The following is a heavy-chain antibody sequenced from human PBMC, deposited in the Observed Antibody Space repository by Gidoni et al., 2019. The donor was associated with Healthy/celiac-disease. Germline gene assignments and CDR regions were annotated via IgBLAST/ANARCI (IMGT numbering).Heavy chain of an antibody. CDR1: GGTSSSYD. CDR2: IIPIFGTA. J-gene: IGHJ4*02. D-gene: IGHD6-19*01. V-gene: IGHV1-69*01. Sequence: VQLVKCGAGGKKPGSSGEVSCKVYGGTSSSYDTSWVRQAAGHGLEWMGGIIPIFGTANYAQKFQGRVTITADESTSTAYMELSSLRSEDTAVYCCAGAAVLFFDYFDYWGQGPLVTFSS. CDR3: AGAAVLFFDYFDY.